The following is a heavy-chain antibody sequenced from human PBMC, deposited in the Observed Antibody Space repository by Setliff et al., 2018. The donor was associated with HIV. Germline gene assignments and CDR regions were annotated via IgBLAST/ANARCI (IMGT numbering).Heavy chain of an antibody. J-gene: IGHJ4*02. V-gene: IGHV3-49*04. Sequence: HPGGSLRLSCTASGFTFGDYAMSWVRQAPGKGLEWVGFIRSKAYGGTTEYAASVKGRFTISRDDSKSIAYLQMNSLKTEDTAVYYCAVTSMASSFDYWGQGALVTVSS. CDR1: GFTFGDYA. CDR3: AVTSMASSFDY. CDR2: IRSKAYGGTT. D-gene: IGHD5-18*01.